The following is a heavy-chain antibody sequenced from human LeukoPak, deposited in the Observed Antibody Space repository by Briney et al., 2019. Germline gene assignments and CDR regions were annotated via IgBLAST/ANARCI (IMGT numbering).Heavy chain of an antibody. J-gene: IGHJ3*01. CDR2: IYSGGNT. V-gene: IGHV3-53*01. D-gene: IGHD3-22*01. CDR3: ASSKGSTGYFSAFDL. Sequence: GGSLRLSCAASGLTVSSNCMSWVRQAPGKGLEWVSFIYSGGNTYYADSVKGRFTISRDNAKNSLYLQMNTLRAEDTALYYCASSKGSTGYFSAFDLWGQGTMVTVSS. CDR1: GLTVSSNC.